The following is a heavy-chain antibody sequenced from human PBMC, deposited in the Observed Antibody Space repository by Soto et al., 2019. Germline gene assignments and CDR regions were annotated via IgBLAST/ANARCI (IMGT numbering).Heavy chain of an antibody. D-gene: IGHD4-4*01. J-gene: IGHJ4*02. Sequence: GASVKASCTASGYTFTSYYIHWVRQAPGQGLEWMGIINPSGGSTSYAQKFQGRVTMTRDTSTSTVYMELSSLRSEDTAVYYCARESNGFDYWGQGTLVTVSS. V-gene: IGHV1-46*03. CDR3: ARESNGFDY. CDR2: INPSGGST. CDR1: GYTFTSYY.